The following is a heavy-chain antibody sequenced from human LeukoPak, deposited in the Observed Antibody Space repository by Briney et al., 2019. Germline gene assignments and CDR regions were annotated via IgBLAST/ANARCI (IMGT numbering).Heavy chain of an antibody. CDR1: GFTFSSYG. Sequence: GGSLRLSCAASGFTFSSYGMHWVRQAPGKGLEWVAFIRYDGRNKYYADSVKGRFTISRDNSKNTLYLQMNSLRAEDTAVYYCAHRIVGATGEDYWGQGTLVTVSS. V-gene: IGHV3-30*02. D-gene: IGHD1-26*01. CDR3: AHRIVGATGEDY. CDR2: IRYDGRNK. J-gene: IGHJ4*02.